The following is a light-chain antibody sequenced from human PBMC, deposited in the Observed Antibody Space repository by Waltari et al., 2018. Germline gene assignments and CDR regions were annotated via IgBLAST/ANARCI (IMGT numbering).Light chain of an antibody. CDR1: NHDVGASTF. V-gene: IGLV2-14*03. J-gene: IGLJ2*01. CDR3: CSFTATHTLL. Sequence: QSALTQPASVSGSPGPSITISGTVTNHDVGASTFSAWYQQPPGTAPHLMIYDVTERPSGISYRFSGSKSANTASLTISGLLPEDEAIYYCCSFTATHTLLFGGGTTVTVL. CDR2: DVT.